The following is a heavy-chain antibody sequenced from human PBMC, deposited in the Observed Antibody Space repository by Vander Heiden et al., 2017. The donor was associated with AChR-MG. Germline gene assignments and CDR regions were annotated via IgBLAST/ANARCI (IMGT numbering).Heavy chain of an antibody. D-gene: IGHD1-26*01. J-gene: IGHJ6*02. CDR3: ARECVGAIVFCGMDV. CDR2: INSDASST. CDR1: GFTFSSNW. Sequence: EVQLVESGGGFVQPGGSLRLSCGASGFTFSSNWMHWFRQAPGKGLVWVSRINSDASSTSYADSVKGRFTISRDNAKNTLYLQMNSLRAEDTAVYYCARECVGAIVFCGMDVWCQGTTVTVSS. V-gene: IGHV3-74*01.